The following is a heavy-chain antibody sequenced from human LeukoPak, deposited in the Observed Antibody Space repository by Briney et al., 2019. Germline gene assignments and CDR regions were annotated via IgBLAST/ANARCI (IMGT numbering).Heavy chain of an antibody. CDR2: IYYSGST. D-gene: IGHD1-26*01. Sequence: SETLSLTCTVYGGSISSGGYYWSWIRQHPGKGLEWIGYIYYSGSTYYNPSLKSRVTISVDTSKNQFSLKLSSVTAADTAVYYCARAEVGATWYFDYWGQGTLVTVSS. J-gene: IGHJ4*02. CDR3: ARAEVGATWYFDY. CDR1: GGSISSGGYY. V-gene: IGHV4-31*03.